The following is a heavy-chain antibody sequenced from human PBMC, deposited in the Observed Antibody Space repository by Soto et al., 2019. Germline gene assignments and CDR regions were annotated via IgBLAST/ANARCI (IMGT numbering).Heavy chain of an antibody. CDR1: GGAISTYY. V-gene: IGHV4-4*07. D-gene: IGHD3-3*01. CDR3: ARGQRFSDWFDP. J-gene: IGHJ5*02. Sequence: PSETLSFTCTVSGGAISTYYWTWIRQPAGKGLEWIGRIYSSGSTKYNPSLQSRVTMSLDTSNNQFSLRLTSVTAADTAVYYCARGQRFSDWFDPWGQGTLVTVS. CDR2: IYSSGST.